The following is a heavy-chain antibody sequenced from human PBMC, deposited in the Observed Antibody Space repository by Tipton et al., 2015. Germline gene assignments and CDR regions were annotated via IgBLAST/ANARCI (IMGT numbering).Heavy chain of an antibody. CDR1: GGSISSYLYY. CDR3: ARQKGLEYYDSPYYFDY. Sequence: TLSLTCTVSGGSISSYLYYWGWVRQPPGKGLEWIGSIYDSESTDYNPSLKSRVTISLDTSKNQFSLKLSSVTAADTAVYYCARQKGLEYYDSPYYFDYWGRGTLVSVSS. J-gene: IGHJ4*02. CDR2: IYDSEST. V-gene: IGHV4-39*01. D-gene: IGHD2/OR15-2a*01.